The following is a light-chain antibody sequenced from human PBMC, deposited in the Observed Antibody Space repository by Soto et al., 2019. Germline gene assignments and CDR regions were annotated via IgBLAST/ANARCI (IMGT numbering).Light chain of an antibody. J-gene: IGKJ1*01. CDR1: QSVSNSY. Sequence: EIVLTQSPGTLSLSPGERATLSCRASQSVSNSYLAWYQQKPGRAPRLLIYGASSRATDIPDRFSGSGSGTDFTLTISRLEPEDSAVYYCQQHGTTFGQGTKVDIK. CDR3: QQHGTT. V-gene: IGKV3-20*01. CDR2: GAS.